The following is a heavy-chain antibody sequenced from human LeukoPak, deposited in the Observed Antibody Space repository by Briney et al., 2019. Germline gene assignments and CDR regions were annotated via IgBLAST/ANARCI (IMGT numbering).Heavy chain of an antibody. J-gene: IGHJ5*02. CDR3: ARNLNSGGLTP. CDR2: IYYSGST. D-gene: IGHD6-19*01. CDR1: GGPISSSTYY. V-gene: IGHV4-39*01. Sequence: SETLSLTCTVSGGPISSSTYYWDWIRQPPGTGLEWIGSIYYSGSTYYNPSLKSRVTISVDTSENQFSLKLTSVIAADTAIYYCARNLNSGGLTPWGQGTLVTVSS.